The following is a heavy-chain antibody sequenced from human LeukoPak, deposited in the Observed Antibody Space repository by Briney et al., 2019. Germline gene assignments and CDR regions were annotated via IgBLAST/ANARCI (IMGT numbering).Heavy chain of an antibody. J-gene: IGHJ4*02. CDR2: IKQDGSER. CDR3: ARVAGATLSDY. V-gene: IGHV3-7*01. D-gene: IGHD1-26*01. CDR1: GFTFSSYW. Sequence: GGSLRLSCAASGFTFSSYWMSWVRQAPGKGLEWVANIKQDGSERYYVDSVKGRFTISRDNAKNSLYLQMNSLRADDTAVYYCARVAGATLSDYWGQGTLVTVSS.